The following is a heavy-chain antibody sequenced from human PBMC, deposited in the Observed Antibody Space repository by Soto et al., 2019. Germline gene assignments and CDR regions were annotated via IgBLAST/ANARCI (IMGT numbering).Heavy chain of an antibody. Sequence: PSETLSLTCAVYGGSFSGYYWSWIRQPPGKGLEWIGEINHSGSTNYNPSLKSRVTISVDTSKNQFSLKLSSVTAADTAVYYCARGITPYSSGWYVGYYYYYYMDVWGKGTTVTVSS. D-gene: IGHD6-19*01. CDR2: INHSGST. J-gene: IGHJ6*03. V-gene: IGHV4-34*01. CDR1: GGSFSGYY. CDR3: ARGITPYSSGWYVGYYYYYYMDV.